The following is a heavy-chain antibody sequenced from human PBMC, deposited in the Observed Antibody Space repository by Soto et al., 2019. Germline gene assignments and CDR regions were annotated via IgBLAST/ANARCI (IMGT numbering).Heavy chain of an antibody. D-gene: IGHD2-15*01. CDR1: GFTVSSNY. Sequence: EVQLVESGGGLVQPGGSLRLSCAASGFTVSSNYMSWVRQAPGKGLEWVSVIYSGGSTYYADSVKGRFTISRDNSKNTLYLQMNSLRAEDTAVYYCARDNHCSGGSCYSESYWYFDLWGRGTLVTVSS. CDR3: ARDNHCSGGSCYSESYWYFDL. CDR2: IYSGGST. J-gene: IGHJ2*01. V-gene: IGHV3-66*01.